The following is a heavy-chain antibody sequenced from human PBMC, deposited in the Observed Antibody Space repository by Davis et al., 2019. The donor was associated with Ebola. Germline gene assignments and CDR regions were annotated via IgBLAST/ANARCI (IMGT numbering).Heavy chain of an antibody. CDR1: GYTFTSYD. CDR2: INPNSGGT. V-gene: IGHV1-2*02. CDR3: ARRIVPAAPPDDY. J-gene: IGHJ4*02. D-gene: IGHD2-2*01. Sequence: ASVKVSCKASGYTFTSYDSDWVRQSAGQGLEGMGWINPNSGGTNYAQKFQGRVTMTRDTSISTAYMALSRLRSYDTAVYYCARRIVPAAPPDDYWGQGTLVTVSS.